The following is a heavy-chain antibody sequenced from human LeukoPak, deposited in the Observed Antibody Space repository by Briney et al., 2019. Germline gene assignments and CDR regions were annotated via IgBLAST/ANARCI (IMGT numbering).Heavy chain of an antibody. CDR2: ISGNGDNT. Sequence: GGSLRLSCAASGFTFGSHAMGWVRQPPGKGLDWVSVISGNGDNTYYADSVKGRFTISRDNSKNTLSLLLNSLRAEDTAIYYCAKDYRGSGYFFDIWGQGTMVTVSS. CDR1: GFTFGSHA. J-gene: IGHJ3*02. D-gene: IGHD3-3*01. CDR3: AKDYRGSGYFFDI. V-gene: IGHV3-23*01.